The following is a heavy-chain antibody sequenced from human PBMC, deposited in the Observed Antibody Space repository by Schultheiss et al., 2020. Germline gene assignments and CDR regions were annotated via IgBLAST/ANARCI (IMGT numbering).Heavy chain of an antibody. V-gene: IGHV4-61*10. CDR2: IYYSGST. CDR3: ARESSGYYNWFDP. D-gene: IGHD3-22*01. CDR1: GGSISSGSYY. Sequence: SETLSLTCTVSGGSISSGSYYWSWIRQPAGKGLEWIGYIYYSGSTYYNPSLKSRVTISVDTSKNQFSLKLSSVTAADTAVYYCARESSGYYNWFDPWGQGTLVTVSS. J-gene: IGHJ5*02.